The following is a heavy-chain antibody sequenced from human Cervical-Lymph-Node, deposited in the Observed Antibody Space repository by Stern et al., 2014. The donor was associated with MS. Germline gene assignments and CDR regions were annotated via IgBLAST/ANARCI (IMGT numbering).Heavy chain of an antibody. CDR1: GGSISSYY. D-gene: IGHD2-15*01. V-gene: IGHV4-59*01. Sequence: QLQLQESGPGLVKPSETLSLTCTVSGGSISSYYWSWIRQPPGKGLEWIGYIYYNGSTNYNPSLKSRVTISVDTSKNQFSLKLSSVTAADTAVYYCARDSVVVVAATYYYYGMDVWGQGTTVTVSS. CDR2: IYYNGST. J-gene: IGHJ6*02. CDR3: ARDSVVVVAATYYYYGMDV.